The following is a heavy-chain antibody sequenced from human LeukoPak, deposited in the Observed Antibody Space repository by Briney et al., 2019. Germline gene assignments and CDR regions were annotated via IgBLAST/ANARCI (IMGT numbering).Heavy chain of an antibody. J-gene: IGHJ4*02. V-gene: IGHV4-39*07. CDR3: ARRRPYDILTGYYNGRGYYFDY. D-gene: IGHD3-9*01. CDR2: IYYSGST. CDR1: GGSISSSSYY. Sequence: SETLSLTCTVSGGSISSSSYYWGWTRQPPGKGLEWIGSIYYSGSTNYNPSLKSRVTISVDTSKNQFSLKLSSVTAADTAVYYCARRRPYDILTGYYNGRGYYFDYWGQGTLVTVSS.